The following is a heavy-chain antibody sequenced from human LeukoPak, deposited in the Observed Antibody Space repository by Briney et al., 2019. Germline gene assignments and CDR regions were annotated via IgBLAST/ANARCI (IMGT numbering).Heavy chain of an antibody. CDR1: GGSISSSSYY. CDR3: ARVALTGGYRYYYMDV. V-gene: IGHV4-39*07. D-gene: IGHD3-22*01. J-gene: IGHJ6*03. CDR2: IYYSGST. Sequence: PSETLSLTCTVSGGSISSSSYYWGWIRQPPGKGLEWIGSIYYSGSTYYNPSLKSRVTISVDTSKNQFSLKLSSVTAADTAVYYCARVALTGGYRYYYMDVWGKGTTVTVSS.